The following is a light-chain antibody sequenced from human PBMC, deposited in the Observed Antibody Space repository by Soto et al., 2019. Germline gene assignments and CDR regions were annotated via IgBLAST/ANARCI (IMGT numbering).Light chain of an antibody. Sequence: DIQMTQSPSSLSASVGDRVTITCRASQGISSYLAWYQQKPGQVPKVLIYGASTLQSGVPSRFSGSGSGTDFTLTISSLQPEAVATYYCQKYNSAPPTFGQGTKVEIK. CDR1: QGISSY. V-gene: IGKV1-27*01. CDR3: QKYNSAPPT. CDR2: GAS. J-gene: IGKJ1*01.